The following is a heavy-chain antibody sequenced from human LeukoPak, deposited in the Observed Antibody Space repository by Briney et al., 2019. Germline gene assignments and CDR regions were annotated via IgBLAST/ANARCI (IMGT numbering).Heavy chain of an antibody. CDR1: GGSISSYY. V-gene: IGHV4-59*01. J-gene: IGHJ6*03. CDR2: IYCSGST. Sequence: PSETLSLTCTVSGGSISSYYWSWIRQPPGKGLEWIGYIYCSGSTNYNPSLKSRVTISVDTSKNQFSLKLSSVTAADTAVYYCAKVVIAAAGTNYYYYMDVWGKGTTVTVSS. CDR3: AKVVIAAAGTNYYYYMDV. D-gene: IGHD6-13*01.